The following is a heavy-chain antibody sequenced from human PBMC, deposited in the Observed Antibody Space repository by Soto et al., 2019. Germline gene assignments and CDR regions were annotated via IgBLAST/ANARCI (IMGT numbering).Heavy chain of an antibody. CDR2: ISYDGSNK. CDR1: GFTFSSYG. J-gene: IGHJ4*02. D-gene: IGHD3-3*01. CDR3: AKDPLALRFLEWPYD. Sequence: GGSVRLSCAASGFTFSSYGMHWVRQAPGKGLEWVAVISYDGSNKYYADSVKGRFTISRDNSKNTLYLQMNSLRAEDTAVYYCAKDPLALRFLEWPYDWGQGTLVTVSS. V-gene: IGHV3-30*18.